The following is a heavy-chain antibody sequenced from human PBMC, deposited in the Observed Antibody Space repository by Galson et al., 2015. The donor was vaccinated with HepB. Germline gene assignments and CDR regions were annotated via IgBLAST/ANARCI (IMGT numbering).Heavy chain of an antibody. CDR3: AKEPVHGDYDSWSGYYFDS. CDR1: GFTFSSYA. V-gene: IGHV3-23*01. Sequence: SLRLSCAASGFTFSSYAMNWVRQAPGKGLEWVSGISGSGGRTYDADSVKGRFTISRDNSKNTLFVQMNSLRVEDTAVYYRAKEPVHGDYDSWSGYYFDSWGQGTLVIVSS. CDR2: ISGSGGRT. J-gene: IGHJ4*02. D-gene: IGHD3-3*01.